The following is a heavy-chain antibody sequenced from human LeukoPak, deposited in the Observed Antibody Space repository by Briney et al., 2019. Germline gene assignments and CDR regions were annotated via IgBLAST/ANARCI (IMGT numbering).Heavy chain of an antibody. CDR2: SNSDGSST. V-gene: IGHV3-74*01. CDR3: TRHADLVDTAMGGMTD. J-gene: IGHJ4*02. Sequence: GGSLRLSCAASGSTFDTYWMHWVRQAPGKGLVWVSRSNSDGSSTSYADSVKGRFTISRDNAKNTAYLQMNSLKTEDTAVYYCTRHADLVDTAMGGMTDWGQGTLVTVSS. D-gene: IGHD5-18*01. CDR1: GSTFDTYW.